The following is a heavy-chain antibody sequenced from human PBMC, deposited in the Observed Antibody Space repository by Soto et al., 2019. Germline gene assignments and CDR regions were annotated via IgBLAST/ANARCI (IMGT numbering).Heavy chain of an antibody. V-gene: IGHV3-48*02. J-gene: IGHJ6*02. Sequence: PGRSLRLSCAASGFTFSSYSMNWVRQAPGKGLEWVSYISSSSSTIYYADSVKGRFTISRDNAKNSLYLQMNSLRDEDTAVYYCAREVGGSYCAEEDVWGQGTTVTVSS. CDR1: GFTFSSYS. CDR3: AREVGGSYCAEEDV. CDR2: ISSSSSTI. D-gene: IGHD1-26*01.